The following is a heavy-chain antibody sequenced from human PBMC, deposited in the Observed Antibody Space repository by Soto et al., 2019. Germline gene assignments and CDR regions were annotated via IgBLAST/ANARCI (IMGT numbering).Heavy chain of an antibody. J-gene: IGHJ6*02. CDR2: ISGSGGST. Sequence: GGSLRLSCAASGFTFSSYAMSWVRQAPGKGLEWVSAISGSGGSTYYADSMKGRFTISRDNSKNTLYLQMNSLRAEDTAVYYCAKFARYDILTGYYNVDYYYGMDVWGQGTTVTVSS. V-gene: IGHV3-23*01. CDR1: GFTFSSYA. CDR3: AKFARYDILTGYYNVDYYYGMDV. D-gene: IGHD3-9*01.